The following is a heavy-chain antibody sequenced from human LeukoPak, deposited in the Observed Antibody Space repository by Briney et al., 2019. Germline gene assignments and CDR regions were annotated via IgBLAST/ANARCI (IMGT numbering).Heavy chain of an antibody. CDR3: ASYSNWGDFDS. CDR2: TIPIFGAK. V-gene: IGHV1-69*06. CDR1: GGTFSTFG. Sequence: SVKVSCKASGGTFSTFGITWVRQAPGQGLEWMGGTIPIFGAKHYAQKFRGRVTFTADNSTTTTFMELNSLRSEDTALYFCASYSNWGDFDSWGQGTLVTVSS. D-gene: IGHD7-27*01. J-gene: IGHJ4*02.